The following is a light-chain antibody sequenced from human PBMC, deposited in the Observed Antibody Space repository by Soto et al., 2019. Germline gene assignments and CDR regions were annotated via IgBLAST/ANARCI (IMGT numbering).Light chain of an antibody. J-gene: IGLJ2*01. CDR1: RGHSSYA. CDR3: QTWGTGIHVV. CDR2: LDSDGSH. V-gene: IGLV4-69*01. Sequence: QLVLTQSPSASASLGASVKLTCTLSRGHSSYAIAWHQQQPEKGPRYLMKLDSDGSHTKGVAIPDRFSGSSSGAERYLTISSLQSEDEADYYCQTWGTGIHVVFGGGTKRTVL.